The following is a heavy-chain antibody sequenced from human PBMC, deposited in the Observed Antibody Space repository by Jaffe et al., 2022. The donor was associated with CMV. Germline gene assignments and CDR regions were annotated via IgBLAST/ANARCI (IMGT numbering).Heavy chain of an antibody. J-gene: IGHJ4*02. CDR2: ISSNGGST. D-gene: IGHD2-21*02. Sequence: EVQLVESGGGLVQPGGSLRLSCAASGFTFSSYAMHWVRQAPGKGLEYVSAISSNGGSTYYANSVKGRFTISRDNSKNTLYLQMGSLRAEDMAVYYCARAATGKYCGGDCQGDYFDYWGQGTLVTVSS. CDR1: GFTFSSYA. CDR3: ARAATGKYCGGDCQGDYFDY. V-gene: IGHV3-64*01.